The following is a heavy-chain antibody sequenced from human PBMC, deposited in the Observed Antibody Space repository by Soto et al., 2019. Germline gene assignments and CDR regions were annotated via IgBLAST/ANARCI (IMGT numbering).Heavy chain of an antibody. CDR3: AGEFSYGSGSYIDY. CDR1: GGSISSYY. CDR2: IYYSGST. V-gene: IGHV4-59*01. Sequence: SETLSLTCTVSGGSISSYYWSWIRQPPGKGLEWIGYIYYSGSTNYNPSLKSRVTISVATSKHQFSLKLRAVTAADTAVYYYAGEFSYGSGSYIDYWGQGTLVTVSS. J-gene: IGHJ4*02. D-gene: IGHD3-10*01.